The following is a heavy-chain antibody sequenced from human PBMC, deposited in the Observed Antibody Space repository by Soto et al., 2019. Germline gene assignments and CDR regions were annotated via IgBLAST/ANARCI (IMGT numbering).Heavy chain of an antibody. J-gene: IGHJ5*02. V-gene: IGHV4-59*02. Sequence: ASETLSLTCTVSGGSVTCHHYSWSRLFPGPGLEWIAYTYYNGNTNYNPYLQSRVTISLETSKNQLSLKLTSMTAADTAVYYCARDMHAGFTHDFDAWGQGTRVTVSS. CDR2: TYYNGNT. CDR1: GGSVTCHH. CDR3: ARDMHAGFTHDFDA. D-gene: IGHD2-8*01.